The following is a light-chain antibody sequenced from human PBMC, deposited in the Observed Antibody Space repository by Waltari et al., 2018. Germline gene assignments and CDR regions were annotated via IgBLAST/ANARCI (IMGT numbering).Light chain of an antibody. Sequence: QSLLTQPPSTSGTPGQTVTIPCSGTRSNIGSYSVNWYQQVPGSAPKLLIYADNQRPSGVPDRFSGSKSGTSASLAISGLHSDDEASFYCATWDDGLDGVKFGGGTKLTVL. J-gene: IGLJ3*02. CDR1: RSNIGSYS. V-gene: IGLV1-44*01. CDR3: ATWDDGLDGVK. CDR2: ADN.